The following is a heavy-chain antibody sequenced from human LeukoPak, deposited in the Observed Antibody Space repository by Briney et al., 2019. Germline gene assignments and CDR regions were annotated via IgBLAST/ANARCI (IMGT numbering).Heavy chain of an antibody. CDR1: GYTFTVYY. V-gene: IGHV1-2*02. D-gene: IGHD1-26*01. J-gene: IGHJ4*02. CDR2: INPNSGGT. Sequence: GASVTVSCKASGYTFTVYYMHWVRQAPGQGRAGMGWINPNSGGTNYAQKFQGRVIMTRDTSISTAYMELSRLRSDDTAVYYCARELTQSGSYYGDFDYWGQGTLVTVSS. CDR3: ARELTQSGSYYGDFDY.